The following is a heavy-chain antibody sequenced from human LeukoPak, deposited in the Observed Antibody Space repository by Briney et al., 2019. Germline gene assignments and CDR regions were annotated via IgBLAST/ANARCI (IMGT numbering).Heavy chain of an antibody. D-gene: IGHD3-22*01. V-gene: IGHV4-34*01. Sequence: KSSETLSLTCAVYGGSFSGYYWSWIRQPPGKGLEWIGEINHSGSTNYNPSLKSRVTISVDTSKNQFSLKLSSVTAADTAVYYCARDDSSGYGYFDYWGQGTLVTVSS. CDR3: ARDDSSGYGYFDY. CDR2: INHSGST. J-gene: IGHJ4*02. CDR1: GGSFSGYY.